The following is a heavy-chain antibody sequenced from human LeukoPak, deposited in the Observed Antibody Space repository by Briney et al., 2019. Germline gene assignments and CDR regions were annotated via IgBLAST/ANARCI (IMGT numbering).Heavy chain of an antibody. Sequence: PSETLSLTCTVSGYSISSGYYWGWIGQPPGKGLEWIGNIYPTGSTYYNPSLKSRVTISVDTSKNQFSLKLSSVTAADTAVYYCARARAAYYGSGSYSYWGQGTLVTVSS. D-gene: IGHD3-10*01. CDR3: ARARAAYYGSGSYSY. CDR2: IYPTGST. CDR1: GYSISSGYY. J-gene: IGHJ4*02. V-gene: IGHV4-38-2*02.